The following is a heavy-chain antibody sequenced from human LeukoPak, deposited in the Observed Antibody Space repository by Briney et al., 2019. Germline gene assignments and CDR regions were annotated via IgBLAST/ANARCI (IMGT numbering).Heavy chain of an antibody. CDR1: GGSFSAYY. J-gene: IGHJ4*02. CDR3: ARGQRITMTD. V-gene: IGHV4-34*01. CDR2: INHSGST. D-gene: IGHD3-22*01. Sequence: SETLSLTCAVYGGSFSAYYWSWIRQPPGKGLEWIGEINHSGSTNHNPSLKSRVAISVDTSRNQFSLRLSSVTAADTAVYYCARGQRITMTDWGQGTLVTVSS.